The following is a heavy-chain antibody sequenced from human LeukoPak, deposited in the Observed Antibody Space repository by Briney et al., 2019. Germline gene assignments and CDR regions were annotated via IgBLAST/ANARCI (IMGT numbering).Heavy chain of an antibody. V-gene: IGHV3-23*01. D-gene: IGHD6-13*01. Sequence: PGGSLRLSCAASGFTFSSYAMNWVRQAPGKGLEWVSTISGSAYNTYSADSVKGRFTISRDNSKNTLYLQMNSLRAEDTAVYYCAKGGTSLYSSSLDWGQGTLVTVSS. CDR2: ISGSAYNT. CDR1: GFTFSSYA. CDR3: AKGGTSLYSSSLD. J-gene: IGHJ4*02.